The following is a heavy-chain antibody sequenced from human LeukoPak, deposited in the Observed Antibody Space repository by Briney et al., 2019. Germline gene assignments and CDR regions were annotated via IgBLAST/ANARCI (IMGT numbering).Heavy chain of an antibody. CDR1: GDSISTHY. CDR3: ARITNYYYMDV. Sequence: SETLSLTCTVSGDSISTHYWTWIRQPPGKGLEWIGYLYYTGSTNYSPSLKSRVTMSVDTSKNQFSLKLSSVTAADTAVYYCARITNYYYMDVWGKGIMVTVSS. CDR2: LYYTGST. D-gene: IGHD3-3*01. V-gene: IGHV4-59*11. J-gene: IGHJ6*03.